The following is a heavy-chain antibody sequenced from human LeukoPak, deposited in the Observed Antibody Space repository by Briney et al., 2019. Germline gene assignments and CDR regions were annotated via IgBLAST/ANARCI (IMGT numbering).Heavy chain of an antibody. CDR1: GFTFSNYA. CDR3: ARDNGRQWLVRGTDAFDI. V-gene: IGHV3-7*01. J-gene: IGHJ3*02. D-gene: IGHD6-19*01. Sequence: GGSLRLSCAASGFTFSNYAMSWVRQAPGKGLEWVANIKQDGSEIYYVDSVKGRFTISRDNAKNSLYLQMNSLRAEDTAVYYCARDNGRQWLVRGTDAFDIWGQGTMVTVSS. CDR2: IKQDGSEI.